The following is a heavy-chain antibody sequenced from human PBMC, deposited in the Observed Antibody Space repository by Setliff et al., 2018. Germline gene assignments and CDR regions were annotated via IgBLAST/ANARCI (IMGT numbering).Heavy chain of an antibody. Sequence: PSETLSLTCSVSGGSISPYYWIWIRQSPGKGLEWIGYIFYSGSARYNPSLESRVTMSVDTSKNQISLKLTSVTAADTAVYYCARQDRFYDRSVFVEYFQHWGQGALGTVS. CDR2: IFYSGSA. CDR1: GGSISPYY. D-gene: IGHD3-22*01. CDR3: ARQDRFYDRSVFVEYFQH. V-gene: IGHV4-59*08. J-gene: IGHJ1*01.